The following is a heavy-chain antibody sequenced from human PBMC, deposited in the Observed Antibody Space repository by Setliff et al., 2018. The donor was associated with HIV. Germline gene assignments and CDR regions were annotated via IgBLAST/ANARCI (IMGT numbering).Heavy chain of an antibody. CDR1: AYSISSGYY. V-gene: IGHV4-38-2*01. Sequence: PSETLSLTCAVSAYSISSGYYWGWIRQPPGKGLEWIGSIYHSGSTYSNPSLMSRVTISVDTSKNQFSLKLRSVTAADTAVYYCARQWRDQYNSGVSTEYFQHWGLGTLVTVSS. D-gene: IGHD3-22*01. CDR3: ARQWRDQYNSGVSTEYFQH. CDR2: IYHSGST. J-gene: IGHJ1*01.